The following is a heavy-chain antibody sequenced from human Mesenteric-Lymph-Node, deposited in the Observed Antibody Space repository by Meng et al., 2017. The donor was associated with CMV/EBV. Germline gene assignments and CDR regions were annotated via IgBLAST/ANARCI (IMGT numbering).Heavy chain of an antibody. Sequence: GSLRLCCTVSGGSISSSNYYWGWIRQPPGKGLEWIGSIYYSGSTYYNPSLRSRVTIFVDTSKNQFSLKLSSVTAADTAVYYCARHSISVAGFDYWGQGTLVTVSS. CDR3: ARHSISVAGFDY. CDR1: GGSISSSNYY. CDR2: IYYSGST. V-gene: IGHV4-39*01. D-gene: IGHD6-19*01. J-gene: IGHJ4*02.